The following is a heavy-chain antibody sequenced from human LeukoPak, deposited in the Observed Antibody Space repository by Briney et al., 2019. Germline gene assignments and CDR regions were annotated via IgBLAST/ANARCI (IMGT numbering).Heavy chain of an antibody. J-gene: IGHJ6*02. CDR3: ARVGDYDFWSGRMDV. V-gene: IGHV3-30*04. D-gene: IGHD3-3*01. Sequence: GGSLRLSCAASGFTFSSYAMHWVRQAPGKGLERVAVISYDGSNKYYADSVKGRFTISRDNSKNTLYLQMNSLRAEDTAVYYCARVGDYDFWSGRMDVWGQGTTVTVSS. CDR2: ISYDGSNK. CDR1: GFTFSSYA.